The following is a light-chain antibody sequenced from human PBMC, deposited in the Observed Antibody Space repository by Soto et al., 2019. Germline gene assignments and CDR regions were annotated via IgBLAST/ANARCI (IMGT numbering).Light chain of an antibody. V-gene: IGKV1-39*01. CDR3: QQSYSTPYT. CDR2: AAS. CDR1: QSICSH. Sequence: DIQLTQSPSSLSASVGDRVTITCRSSQSICSHLNWYQQKPGKAPKLLICAASTLQSGVPSRISGSASGTDFTITISRLQPEVFATYYCQQSYSTPYTFSQGTKLEIK. J-gene: IGKJ2*01.